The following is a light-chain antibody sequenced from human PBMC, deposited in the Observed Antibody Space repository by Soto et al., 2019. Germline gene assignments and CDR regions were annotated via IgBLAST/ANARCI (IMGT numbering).Light chain of an antibody. CDR2: WAS. J-gene: IGKJ2*01. CDR1: RSVLYSSNNKIY. V-gene: IGKV4-1*01. Sequence: DIVMTQSPDSLAVSLGERATINCKSSRSVLYSSNNKIYLAWYQQKPGQPPKLLIYWASTRESGVPDRFSGSGSGTDFTLTISSLQAEDVAVYYCQQYYSTPYTFGQGTKLEIK. CDR3: QQYYSTPYT.